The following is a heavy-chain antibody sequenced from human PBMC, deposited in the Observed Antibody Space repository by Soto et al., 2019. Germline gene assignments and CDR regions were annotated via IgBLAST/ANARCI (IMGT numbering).Heavy chain of an antibody. V-gene: IGHV3-48*01. D-gene: IGHD5-12*01. CDR1: GFTFSSYS. CDR3: ARAPSPGYSGYDPTAHYMDV. Sequence: GGSLRLSCAASGFTFSSYSMNWVRQAPGKGLEWVSYISSSSSTIYYADSVKGRFTISRDNAKNSLYLQMNSLRAEDTAVYYCARAPSPGYSGYDPTAHYMDVWGKGTTVTVSS. J-gene: IGHJ6*03. CDR2: ISSSSSTI.